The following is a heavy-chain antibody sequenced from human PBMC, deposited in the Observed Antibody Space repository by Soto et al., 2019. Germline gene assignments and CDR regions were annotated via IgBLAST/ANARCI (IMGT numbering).Heavy chain of an antibody. CDR2: IYQSGST. V-gene: IGHV4-4*02. J-gene: IGHJ6*03. Sequence: SETLSLTCAVSGASISSSNWWSWVRQPPGKGLEWIGEIYQSGSTNYNPSLKSRVTISIDKSKNQFSLKLSSVTTADTAVYYCARGSTYFEGSYYYMDVWGKGTTVTVSS. CDR1: GASISSSNW. CDR3: ARGSTYFEGSYYYMDV. D-gene: IGHD3-22*01.